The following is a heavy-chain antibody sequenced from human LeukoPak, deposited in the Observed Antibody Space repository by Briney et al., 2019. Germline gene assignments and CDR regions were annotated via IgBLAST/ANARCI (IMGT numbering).Heavy chain of an antibody. CDR2: IYYSGST. CDR1: GGSISSYF. J-gene: IGHJ5*02. Sequence: PSETLSLTCTVTGGSISSYFWSWIRPPPGKGLEWIGYIYYSGSTNYNPSLKRRVTISVDTSKNQFSLKRSSVTAADTAVYYCARDGRYSSGWYWFDPWGQGTLVTVSS. CDR3: ARDGRYSSGWYWFDP. V-gene: IGHV4-59*01. D-gene: IGHD6-19*01.